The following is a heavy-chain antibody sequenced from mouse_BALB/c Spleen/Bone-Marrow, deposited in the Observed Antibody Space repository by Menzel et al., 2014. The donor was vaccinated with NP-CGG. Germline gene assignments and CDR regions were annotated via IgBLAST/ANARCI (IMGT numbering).Heavy chain of an antibody. Sequence: QVQLKESGAELVRPGASVKVSCKASGYTFTSYWINWVKQRPGRGLEWIGNIYPSDSYTNYNQNFKDKATLTVDKSSSTAYMQLSSPTSEDSAVYYCTRQYGNYYAMDYWGQGTSVTVSS. V-gene: IGHV1S126*01. CDR3: TRQYGNYYAMDY. D-gene: IGHD2-10*02. CDR1: GYTFTSYW. J-gene: IGHJ4*01. CDR2: IYPSDSYT.